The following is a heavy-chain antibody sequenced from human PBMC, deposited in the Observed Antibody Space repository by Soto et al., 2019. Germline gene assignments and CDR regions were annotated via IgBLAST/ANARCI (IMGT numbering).Heavy chain of an antibody. J-gene: IGHJ6*02. Sequence: ASVKVSCKASGYTFTSYAMHWVRQAPGQRLEWMGWINAGNGNTKYSQKFQGRVTITRDTSASTAYMELSSLRSEDTAVYYCARDREVGYCSSTSCYGHPYYYYYGMDVWGQGTTVTVS. CDR1: GYTFTSYA. D-gene: IGHD2-2*01. V-gene: IGHV1-3*01. CDR3: ARDREVGYCSSTSCYGHPYYYYYGMDV. CDR2: INAGNGNT.